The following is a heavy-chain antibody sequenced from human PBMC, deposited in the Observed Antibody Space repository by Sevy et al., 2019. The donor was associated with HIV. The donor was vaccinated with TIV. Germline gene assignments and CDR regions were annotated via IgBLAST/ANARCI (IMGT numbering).Heavy chain of an antibody. V-gene: IGHV3-23*01. J-gene: IGHJ3*02. CDR1: EFTFSNYA. CDR3: AKPYVDTAMADAFDI. CDR2: ISGSGGHT. Sequence: GGSLRLSCAASEFTFSNYAMGWVRQAPGKGLEWVSAISGSGGHTFYADSVQGRFTISRDNSKNTLFLQLNSLRAEDTAVYYCAKPYVDTAMADAFDIWGQGTMVTVSS. D-gene: IGHD5-18*01.